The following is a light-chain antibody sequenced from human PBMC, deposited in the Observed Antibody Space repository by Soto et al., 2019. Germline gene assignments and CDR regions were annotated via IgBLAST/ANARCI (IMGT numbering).Light chain of an antibody. CDR1: SSDVGDYKS. CDR2: DVS. V-gene: IGLV2-14*01. J-gene: IGLJ1*01. Sequence: QSVLTQPASVSGSPGQSITISCTGTSSDVGDYKSVSWYQQHPGKAPKLMIYDVSNRPSGVSNRFSGSKSGNTASLTISGLQAEDEADYYCSSYTSSNTPYVFGAGTKLTVL. CDR3: SSYTSSNTPYV.